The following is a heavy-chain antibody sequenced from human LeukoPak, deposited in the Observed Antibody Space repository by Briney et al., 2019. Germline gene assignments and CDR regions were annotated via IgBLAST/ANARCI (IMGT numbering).Heavy chain of an antibody. Sequence: ASVKVSCKASGGTFSSYAISWVRQAPGQGLEWMGGIIPIFGTANYAQKFQGRVTITADESTSTAYMELSSLRSEDTAVYYCARVEGSSGWYRDDAFDIWGQGTMVTVSS. CDR2: IIPIFGTA. J-gene: IGHJ3*02. CDR1: GGTFSSYA. D-gene: IGHD6-19*01. CDR3: ARVEGSSGWYRDDAFDI. V-gene: IGHV1-69*13.